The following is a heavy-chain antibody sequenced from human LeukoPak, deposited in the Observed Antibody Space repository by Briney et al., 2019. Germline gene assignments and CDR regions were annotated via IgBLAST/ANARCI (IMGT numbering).Heavy chain of an antibody. CDR3: ARDPGGGDTAMEFDY. V-gene: IGHV1-2*02. J-gene: IGHJ4*02. CDR1: GYTFTGYY. CDR2: INPNSGGT. D-gene: IGHD5-18*01. Sequence: ASVKVSCKASGYTFTGYYMHWVRQAPGQGLEWMGWINPNSGGTNYAQKFQGRVTMTRDTSISTAYMELSRLRSDDTAVYYCARDPGGGDTAMEFDYWGQGTLVTVSS.